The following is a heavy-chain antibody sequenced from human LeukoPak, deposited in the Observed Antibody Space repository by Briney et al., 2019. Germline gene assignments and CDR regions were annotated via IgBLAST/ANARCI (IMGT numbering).Heavy chain of an antibody. Sequence: ASVNVSCKASGYTFTGYYMHWVRQAPGQGLEWMGWINPKSGGTNYAQKFQGRVTMTRDTSISTASMELSRLRSDDMAVYYCARDEDGMDVWGQGTTVTVSS. CDR3: ARDEDGMDV. V-gene: IGHV1-2*02. CDR2: INPKSGGT. J-gene: IGHJ6*02. CDR1: GYTFTGYY.